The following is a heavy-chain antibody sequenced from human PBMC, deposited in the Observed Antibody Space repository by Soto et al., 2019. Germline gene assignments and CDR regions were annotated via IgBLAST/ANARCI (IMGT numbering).Heavy chain of an antibody. V-gene: IGHV3-33*01. CDR3: ARDSHDLKAGDYYYYMDV. CDR1: GFTSSSYG. D-gene: IGHD3-3*01. J-gene: IGHJ6*03. Sequence: QVQLVESGGGVVQPGRSLRLSCAASGFTSSSYGMHWVRQAPGKGLEWVAVIWYDGSNKYYADSVKGRFTISRDNSKNTLYLQMNSLRAEDTAVYYCARDSHDLKAGDYYYYMDVWGKGTTVTVSS. CDR2: IWYDGSNK.